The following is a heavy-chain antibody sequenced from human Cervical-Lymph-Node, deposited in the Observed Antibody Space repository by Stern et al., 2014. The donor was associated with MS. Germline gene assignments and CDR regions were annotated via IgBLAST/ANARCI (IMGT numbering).Heavy chain of an antibody. CDR2: INHSGST. V-gene: IGHV4-34*01. J-gene: IGHJ4*02. CDR3: ASVYSSSYHYYFDY. CDR1: GGSFSGYY. D-gene: IGHD6-13*01. Sequence: QVQLQQWGAGLLKPSETLSLTCAVYGGSFSGYYWSWIRQPPGKGLEWIGEINHSGSTNYNPSFKSRVTISVDTSKNQFSLKLSSVTAADTAVYYCASVYSSSYHYYFDYWGQGTLVTVSS.